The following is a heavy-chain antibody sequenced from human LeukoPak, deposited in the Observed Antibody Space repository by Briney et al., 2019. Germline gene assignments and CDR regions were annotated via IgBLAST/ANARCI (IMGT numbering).Heavy chain of an antibody. CDR1: GFTFSTHV. CDR2: ISYDGSNK. D-gene: IGHD1-26*01. J-gene: IGHJ4*02. CDR3: AKDSQYSATYGQIY. Sequence: PGRSLRLSCAASGFTFSTHVMHWVRQAPGKGLEWVALISYDGSNKYYADSVKGRFTISRGNSKNTLYLQMNSLRAEDTAVYYCAKDSQYSATYGQIYWGQGTLVTVSS. V-gene: IGHV3-30*18.